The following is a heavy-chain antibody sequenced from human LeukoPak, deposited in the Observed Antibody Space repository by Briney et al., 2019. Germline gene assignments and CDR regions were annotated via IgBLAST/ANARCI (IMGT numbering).Heavy chain of an antibody. CDR1: GFSFSSHW. CDR2: ISDDGSYT. J-gene: IGHJ4*02. CDR3: ASFGISWRSSY. V-gene: IGHV3-74*01. D-gene: IGHD2-21*01. Sequence: GGSLRLSCAASGFSFSSHWVHWVRHAPGKGLVWVSRISDDGSYTSNVDSVKGRFTISRDNVNDMLYLHMNSLRAEDTAVYYCASFGISWRSSYWGQGTLVTVSS.